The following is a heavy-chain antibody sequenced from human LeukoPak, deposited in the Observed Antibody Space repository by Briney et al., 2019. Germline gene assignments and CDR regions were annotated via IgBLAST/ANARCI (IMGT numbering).Heavy chain of an antibody. CDR3: ARGGYYDSSGSTVN. CDR2: INLRGGST. CDR1: GYIFTSSY. J-gene: IGHJ4*02. V-gene: IGHV1-46*01. D-gene: IGHD3-22*01. Sequence: ASVKVSCQASGYIFTSSYMHWVRQAPGQGLEWMGIINLRGGSTSYAQKFRGRVTMTRDTSISAAYMELSRLRSDDTAVYYCARGGYYDSSGSTVNWGQGTLVTVSS.